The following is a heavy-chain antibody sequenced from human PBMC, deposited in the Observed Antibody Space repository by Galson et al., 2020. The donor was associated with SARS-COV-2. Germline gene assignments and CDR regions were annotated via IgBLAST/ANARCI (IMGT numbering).Heavy chain of an antibody. V-gene: IGHV4-30-2*01. CDR2: IYQSGAT. Sequence: SETLSLTCAVPGGSISSGGYSWTWIRQPPGKGLEWIGYIYQSGATHYNPSLQSRLTISVDRSKNQLSLDLRSVNVAASAVYYCARRYTYGLSPYWYFDLWGRGTLVTVSS. CDR3: ARRYTYGLSPYWYFDL. D-gene: IGHD5-18*01. CDR1: GGSISSGGYS. J-gene: IGHJ2*01.